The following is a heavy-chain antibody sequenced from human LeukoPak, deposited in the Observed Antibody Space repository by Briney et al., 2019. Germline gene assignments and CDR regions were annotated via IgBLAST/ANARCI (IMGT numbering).Heavy chain of an antibody. J-gene: IGHJ4*02. CDR2: ISGGGVNT. CDR3: AKALTAGYDRAYVDY. V-gene: IGHV3-23*01. CDR1: GFTFRNYA. Sequence: GGSLRLSCAASGFTFRNYAMTWVRQAPGKGLQWVSSISGGGVNTYYADSVKGRFTISRDNYRNALYLQMNSLRPEDTAKYYCAKALTAGYDRAYVDYWGQGTLVTVS. D-gene: IGHD3-3*01.